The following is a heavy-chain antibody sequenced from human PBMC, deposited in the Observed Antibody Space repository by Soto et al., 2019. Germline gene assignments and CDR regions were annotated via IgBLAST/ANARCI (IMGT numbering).Heavy chain of an antibody. J-gene: IGHJ4*02. CDR2: IWYDGSNK. Sequence: GGSLRLSCAASGFTFSSYGMHWVRQAPGKGLEWVAVIWYDGSNKYYADSVKGRFTISRDNSKNTLYLQMNSLRAEDTAVYYCASSTVTTPLLDYWGQGTLVIVSS. CDR3: ASSTVTTPLLDY. CDR1: GFTFSSYG. V-gene: IGHV3-33*01. D-gene: IGHD4-17*01.